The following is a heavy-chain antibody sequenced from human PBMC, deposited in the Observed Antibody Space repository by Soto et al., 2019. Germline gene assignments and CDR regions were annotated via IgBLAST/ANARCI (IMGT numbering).Heavy chain of an antibody. CDR2: ISGSGGST. Sequence: PGGSLRLSCAASGFTFSSYAMSWVRQAPGKGLEWVSAISGSGGSTYYADSVKGRFTISRDNSKNTLYLQMNSLRAEDTAVYYCERVMVRGVRAAPFDYWGQGTLVTVSS. D-gene: IGHD3-10*01. J-gene: IGHJ4*02. V-gene: IGHV3-23*01. CDR3: ERVMVRGVRAAPFDY. CDR1: GFTFSSYA.